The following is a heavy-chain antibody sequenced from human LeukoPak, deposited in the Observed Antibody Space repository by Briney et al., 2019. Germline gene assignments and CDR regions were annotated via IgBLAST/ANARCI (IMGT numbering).Heavy chain of an antibody. J-gene: IGHJ4*02. V-gene: IGHV4-39*07. CDR2: IYYSGST. CDR3: ARFSNYYDSSGRVH. Sequence: SETLSLTCTVSGGSISSSSYYWGWIRQPPGKGLEWIGSIYYSGSTYYNPSLKSRVTISVDTSKNQFSLKLSSVTAADTAVYYCARFSNYYDSSGRVHWGQGTLVTVSS. D-gene: IGHD3-22*01. CDR1: GGSISSSSYY.